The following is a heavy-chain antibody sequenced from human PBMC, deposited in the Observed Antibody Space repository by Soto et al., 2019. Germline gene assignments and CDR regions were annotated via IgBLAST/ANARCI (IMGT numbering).Heavy chain of an antibody. CDR1: GASINNYY. J-gene: IGHJ4*02. D-gene: IGHD1-26*01. CDR2: IYYSGST. Sequence: QVQLQESGPGLVKPSETLSLTCTVSGASINNYYWSWIRQPPGKGLEWIGYIYYSGSTNYNPSLKSRVTISVDTSKNQFSLKLSSVTAADTAVYYCARRYGGNFDYWGQGTLVTVSS. CDR3: ARRYGGNFDY. V-gene: IGHV4-59*01.